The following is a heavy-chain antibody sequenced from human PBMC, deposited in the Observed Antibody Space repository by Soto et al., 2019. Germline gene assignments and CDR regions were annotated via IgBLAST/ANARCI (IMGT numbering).Heavy chain of an antibody. V-gene: IGHV1-69*04. CDR2: IIPILGIA. D-gene: IGHD2-2*01. CDR3: ARDLERPECSSTSCRQSWFDP. J-gene: IGHJ5*02. Sequence: GASVKVSCKASGGTFSSYTISWVRQAPGQGLEWMGRIIPILGIANYAQKFQGRVTITADKSTSTAYMELSSLRSEDTAVYYCARDLERPECSSTSCRQSWFDPWGQGTLITVSS. CDR1: GGTFSSYT.